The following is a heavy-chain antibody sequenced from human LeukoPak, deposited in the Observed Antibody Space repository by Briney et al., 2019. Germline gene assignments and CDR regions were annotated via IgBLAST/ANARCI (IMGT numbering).Heavy chain of an antibody. CDR2: INPNSGGT. CDR3: ARDWGAMTTVTTLVEYYYYYGMDV. Sequence: GASVKVSCKASGYTFTGYYMHWGRQAPGQGLEWMGWINPNSGGTNYAQKFQGRVTMTRDTSISTAYMELSRLRSDGTAVYYCARDWGAMTTVTTLVEYYYYYGMDVWGQGTTVTVSS. D-gene: IGHD4-17*01. J-gene: IGHJ6*02. CDR1: GYTFTGYY. V-gene: IGHV1-2*02.